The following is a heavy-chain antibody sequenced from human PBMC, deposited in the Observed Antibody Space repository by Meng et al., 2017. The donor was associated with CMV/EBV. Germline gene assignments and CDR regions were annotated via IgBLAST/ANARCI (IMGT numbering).Heavy chain of an antibody. J-gene: IGHJ6*02. Sequence: SETLSLTCTVSGGSISSYYWSWIRQPPGKGLEWIGYIYYSGSTNYNPSLKGRVTISVDTSKNQFSLKLSSVTAADTAVYYCARLALLSETYYYGSGSYAPPGMDVWGQGTTVTVSS. V-gene: IGHV4-59*01. CDR1: GGSISSYY. CDR2: IYYSGST. CDR3: ARLALLSETYYYGSGSYAPPGMDV. D-gene: IGHD3-10*01.